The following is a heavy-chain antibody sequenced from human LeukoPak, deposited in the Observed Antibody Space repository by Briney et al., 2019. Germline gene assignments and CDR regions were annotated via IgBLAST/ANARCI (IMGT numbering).Heavy chain of an antibody. V-gene: IGHV3-30*02. CDR1: GFTFSNYG. J-gene: IGHJ3*02. CDR2: MRYDGSNI. D-gene: IGHD2-8*01. Sequence: GSLRLSCAASGFTFSNYGRHWVRQAPGKGLEWVAIMRYDGSNIFYADSVKGRFTISRDNSKNTLYLQMNSLRVEDTAVYYCAKPQGGTYGVVGLDMWGQGTMVDVSS. CDR3: AKPQGGTYGVVGLDM.